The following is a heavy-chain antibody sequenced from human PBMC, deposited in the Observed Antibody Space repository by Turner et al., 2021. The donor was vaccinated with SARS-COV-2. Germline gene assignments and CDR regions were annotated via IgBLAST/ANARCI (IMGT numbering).Heavy chain of an antibody. CDR3: AKDGAPFLLYFGEPTFYFDY. CDR1: GFTASSNY. CDR2: IYSGGRT. Sequence: EVQLVESGGGLVQPGGSLRLACAASGFTASSNYMSWVRQAPGKGLEWVSIIYSGGRTYYADSVKGRFTISRDNSKNTLYLQMNSLRAEDTAVYYCAKDGAPFLLYFGEPTFYFDYWGQGTLVTVSS. D-gene: IGHD3-10*01. J-gene: IGHJ4*02. V-gene: IGHV3-66*01.